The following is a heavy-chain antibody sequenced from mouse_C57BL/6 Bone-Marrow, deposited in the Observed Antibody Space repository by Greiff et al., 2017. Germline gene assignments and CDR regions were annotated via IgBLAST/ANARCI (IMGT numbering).Heavy chain of an antibody. CDR2: IFPGNGST. Sequence: QVQLQQSGAELMKPGASVKFSCKATGYTFNGYWMQWVKQRPGQGLEWIGGIFPGNGSTKYNPKFQGKATFTADTSSNTAYMQLSSLTTEDTAIYYWASSGYVWEFAYRGEKTLVTVSA. D-gene: IGHD3-1*01. CDR3: ASSGYVWEFAY. V-gene: IGHV1-9*01. CDR1: GYTFNGYW. J-gene: IGHJ3*01.